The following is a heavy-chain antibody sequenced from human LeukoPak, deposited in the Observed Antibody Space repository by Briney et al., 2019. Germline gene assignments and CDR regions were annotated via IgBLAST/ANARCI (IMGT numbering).Heavy chain of an antibody. CDR3: AREWIPTRHGVPVRNAFDI. CDR2: INPNSGGT. CDR1: GYTFTGYY. J-gene: IGHJ3*02. Sequence: ASVKISCKASGYTFTGYYMHWVRQAPGQGLEWMGRINPNSGGTNYAQKFQGRVTMTRDTSISTAYKELSGLRSDDTAVYYCAREWIPTRHGVPVRNAFDIWGQGTMVTVSS. D-gene: IGHD2-2*01. V-gene: IGHV1-2*06.